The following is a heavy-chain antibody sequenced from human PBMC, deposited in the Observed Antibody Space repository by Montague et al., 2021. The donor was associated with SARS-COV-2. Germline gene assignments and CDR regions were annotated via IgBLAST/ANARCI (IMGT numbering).Heavy chain of an antibody. CDR2: IYWVDV. J-gene: IGHJ3*02. CDR3: AHRRGLLLSDAFDI. V-gene: IGHV2-5*02. D-gene: IGHD1-26*01. Sequence: PALVKPTQTLTLTCTFSGFSLGTSGVGVGWIRQPPEKPLEWLPPIYWVDVNGSAHPLKSRLTITKDTSKNQVVLTMTNMDPVDTATYYCAHRRGLLLSDAFDIWGQGTMVTVSS. CDR1: GFSLGTSGVG.